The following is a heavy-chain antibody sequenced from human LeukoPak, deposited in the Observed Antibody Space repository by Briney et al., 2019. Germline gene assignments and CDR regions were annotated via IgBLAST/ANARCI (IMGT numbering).Heavy chain of an antibody. J-gene: IGHJ5*02. Sequence: ASVTVSCKTSGYSFTGQYMHWVRQAPGQGLEWMGWINANSGETNYAQKFQGRVTMTRDTSISTAYMELSRLTSDDTAMYYCARVLGSRVDPWGQGTLVTVSS. V-gene: IGHV1-2*02. CDR1: GYSFTGQY. CDR2: INANSGET. CDR3: ARVLGSRVDP.